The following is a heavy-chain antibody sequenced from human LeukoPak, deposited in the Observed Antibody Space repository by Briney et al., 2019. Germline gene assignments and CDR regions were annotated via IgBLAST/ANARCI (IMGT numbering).Heavy chain of an antibody. CDR2: ISSGSSYI. J-gene: IGHJ4*02. D-gene: IGHD6-19*01. CDR1: GFTFSSYN. CDR3: ASRFEHSNGWFDY. Sequence: GGSLRLSCTASGFTFSSYNMNWVRQAPGKGLEWVSSISSGSSYIYYADSVKGRFTISRDNAKNSLYLQMNSLRAEDTAVYYCASRFEHSNGWFDYWGQGTLVTVSS. V-gene: IGHV3-21*04.